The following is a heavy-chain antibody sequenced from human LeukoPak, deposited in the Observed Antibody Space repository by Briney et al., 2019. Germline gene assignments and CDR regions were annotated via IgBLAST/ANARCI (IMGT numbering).Heavy chain of an antibody. D-gene: IGHD3-10*01. CDR3: ARDGSGTCNDY. J-gene: IGHJ4*02. CDR2: INAYNGDT. V-gene: IGHV1-18*01. CDR1: RYSFRSYG. Sequence: GASVKVSCKASRYSFRSYGFSWVRQAPGQGLEWMVWINAYNGDTNYAQKLRGRVTVTTDTSTSTAYMELRSLRSDDTAVYYCARDGSGTCNDYWGQGTLVTVSS.